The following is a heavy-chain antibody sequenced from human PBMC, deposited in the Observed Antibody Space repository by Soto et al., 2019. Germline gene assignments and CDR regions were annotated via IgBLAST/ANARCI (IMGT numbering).Heavy chain of an antibody. CDR1: GGSISSYY. V-gene: IGHV4-59*01. D-gene: IGHD5-12*01. J-gene: IGHJ4*02. Sequence: QVQLQESGPGLVKPSETLSLTCTVSGGSISSYYWSWIRQPPGKGLEWIGYIYYSGSTNYNPSLKSRVTISVDTSKNQFSLKLSSVTTADTAVYYCAREADGYNYYFDYWGQGTLVTVSS. CDR3: AREADGYNYYFDY. CDR2: IYYSGST.